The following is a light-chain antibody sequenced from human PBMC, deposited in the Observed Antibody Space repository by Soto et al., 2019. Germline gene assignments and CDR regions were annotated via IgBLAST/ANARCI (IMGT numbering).Light chain of an antibody. Sequence: DIEMPQSPGILSVSPGEGATLSCRASQRISTNLAWYQHIPGQAPRLLIVSSSRRPTDVPARFSGSGSGTDFTLTISSLQSEDSAFYYCQQYNNLPPTFGQGTKVDIK. CDR1: QRISTN. CDR2: SSS. V-gene: IGKV3-15*01. J-gene: IGKJ1*01. CDR3: QQYNNLPPT.